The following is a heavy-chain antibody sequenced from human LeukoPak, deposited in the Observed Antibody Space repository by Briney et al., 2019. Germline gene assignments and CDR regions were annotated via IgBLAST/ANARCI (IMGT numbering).Heavy chain of an antibody. CDR2: ISAYNGNT. CDR3: ARGDGATMSDYFDY. Sequence: ASVKVPCKASGYTFTSYGISWVRQAPGQGLEWMGWISAYNGNTNYAQKLQGRVTMTTDTSTSTAYMELRSLRSEDTAVYYCARGDGATMSDYFDYWGQGTLVTVSS. D-gene: IGHD1-26*01. J-gene: IGHJ4*02. V-gene: IGHV1-18*01. CDR1: GYTFTSYG.